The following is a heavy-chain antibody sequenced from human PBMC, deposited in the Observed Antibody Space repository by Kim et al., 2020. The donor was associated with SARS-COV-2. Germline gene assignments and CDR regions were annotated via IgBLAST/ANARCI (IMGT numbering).Heavy chain of an antibody. Sequence: GGSLRLSCAASGFTFSSYGMHWVRQAPGKGLEWVAVIWYDGSNKYYADSVKGRFTISRDNSKNTLYLQMNSLRAEDTAVYYCARDSGDIVATTHSSSWYYFDYWGQGTLFTVSS. V-gene: IGHV3-33*01. CDR2: IWYDGSNK. CDR1: GFTFSSYG. J-gene: IGHJ4*02. CDR3: ARDSGDIVATTHSSSWYYFDY. D-gene: IGHD5-12*01.